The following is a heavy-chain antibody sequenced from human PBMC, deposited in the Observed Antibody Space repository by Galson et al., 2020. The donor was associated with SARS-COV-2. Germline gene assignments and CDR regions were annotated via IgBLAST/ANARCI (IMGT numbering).Heavy chain of an antibody. CDR2: VGVSGAST. CDR3: AASRSFDY. J-gene: IGHJ4*02. CDR1: GFTFSNYF. D-gene: IGHD6-25*01. V-gene: IGHV3-23*01. Sequence: GGSLRLSCAASGFTFSNYFMSWVRQASGKGLEWVSTVGVSGASTNYADSVKGRFTISRDNSKTTLYLQMNSLRVEDTAVYYCAASRSFDYWGQGTLVTVSS.